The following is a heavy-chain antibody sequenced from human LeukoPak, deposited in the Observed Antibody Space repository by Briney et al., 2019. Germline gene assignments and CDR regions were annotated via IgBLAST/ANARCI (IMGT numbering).Heavy chain of an antibody. D-gene: IGHD2-2*01. CDR2: IYHSATT. CDR1: GGSISNTNYY. J-gene: IGHJ4*02. Sequence: SETLSLTCTVSGGSISNTNYYWAWISQPPGKGLEWIGSIYHSATTYYNPSLESRASMSVDTSKNQFSLKLSSVTAADTAAYYCARLCYQQCYFDYWGQGTLVTVSS. V-gene: IGHV4-39*01. CDR3: ARLCYQQCYFDY.